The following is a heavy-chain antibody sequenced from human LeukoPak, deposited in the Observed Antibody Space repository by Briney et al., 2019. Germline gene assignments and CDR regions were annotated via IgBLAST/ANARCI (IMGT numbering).Heavy chain of an antibody. CDR2: INYSGDT. CDR1: GSSINNYY. J-gene: IGHJ4*02. Sequence: SETLSLTCTVSGSSINNYYWSWIRQPPGKGLEWIGYINYSGDTNSNPSLESRVTISVDTSRKQFSLRLNSVTAADTAVYFCARIYAGGSFFDYWGQGTLVTVSS. CDR3: ARIYAGGSFFDY. V-gene: IGHV4-59*08. D-gene: IGHD3-10*01.